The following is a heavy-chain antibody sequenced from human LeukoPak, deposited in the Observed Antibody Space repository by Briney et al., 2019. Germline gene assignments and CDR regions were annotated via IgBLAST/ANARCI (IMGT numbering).Heavy chain of an antibody. Sequence: GASVKVSCKASGYIFTNYGISWVRQAPGQGLEWMGWISVHNGNTRNSQKVQGRITMTADTSSTTAYMELRSLRFDDTAVYFRARDTASGWYYFDSWGQGTLVTVSP. J-gene: IGHJ4*02. V-gene: IGHV1-18*01. CDR1: GYIFTNYG. D-gene: IGHD6-19*01. CDR2: ISVHNGNT. CDR3: ARDTASGWYYFDS.